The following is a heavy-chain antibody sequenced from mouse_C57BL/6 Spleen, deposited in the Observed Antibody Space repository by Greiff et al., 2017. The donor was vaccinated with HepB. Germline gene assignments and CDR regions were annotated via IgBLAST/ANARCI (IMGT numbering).Heavy chain of an antibody. J-gene: IGHJ2*01. CDR1: GYTFTSYW. Sequence: QVHVKQPGAELVRPGSSVKLSCKASGYTFTSYWMHWVKQRPIQGLEWIGNIDPSDSETHFNQKFKDKATLTVDKSSSTAYMQLSSLTSEDSAVYYCARSTTVVVDYWGQGTTLTVSS. CDR3: ARSTTVVVDY. CDR2: IDPSDSET. D-gene: IGHD1-1*01. V-gene: IGHV1-52*01.